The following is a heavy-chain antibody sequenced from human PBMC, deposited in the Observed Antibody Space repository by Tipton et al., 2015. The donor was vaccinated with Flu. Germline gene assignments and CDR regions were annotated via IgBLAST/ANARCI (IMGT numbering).Heavy chain of an antibody. CDR1: GFTFSSYW. CDR2: IKQDGSEK. D-gene: IGHD4-17*01. J-gene: IGHJ4*02. V-gene: IGHV3-7*01. Sequence: SLRLSCAASGFTFSSYWMSWVRQAPGKGLEWVANIKQDGSEKYYVDSVKGRFTISRDNAKNSLYLQMNSLRAEDTAVYYCARDSDDYGVLFDYWGQGTLVTVSS. CDR3: ARDSDDYGVLFDY.